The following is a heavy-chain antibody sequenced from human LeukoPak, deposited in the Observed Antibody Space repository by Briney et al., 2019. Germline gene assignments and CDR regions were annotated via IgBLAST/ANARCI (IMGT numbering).Heavy chain of an antibody. CDR2: IYYSGTT. D-gene: IGHD4-17*01. CDR3: AREDPQTTVPEGLDV. Sequence: PSETLPLTCTVSGVSISTHYWSWLRQPPGKGLEWIGYIYYSGTTNYNPSPKSRATISVDTSKNQFSLKLSSVTAADTAVYYCAREDPQTTVPEGLDVWGQGTTVTVSS. J-gene: IGHJ6*02. V-gene: IGHV4-59*11. CDR1: GVSISTHY.